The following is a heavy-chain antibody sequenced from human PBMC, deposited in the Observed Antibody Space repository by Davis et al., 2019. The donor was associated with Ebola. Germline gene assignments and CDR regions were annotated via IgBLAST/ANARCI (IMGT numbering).Heavy chain of an antibody. CDR1: GGSFSGYY. V-gene: IGHV4-34*01. J-gene: IGHJ4*02. Sequence: MPSETLSLTCAVYGGSFSGYYWSWIRQPPGKGLEWIGEINHSGSTNYNPSLKSPVTISVDTSKNQFSLKLSAVTAADTAVYYCARPTYYYDSSGYYSHWGQGTLVTVSS. D-gene: IGHD3-22*01. CDR2: INHSGST. CDR3: ARPTYYYDSSGYYSH.